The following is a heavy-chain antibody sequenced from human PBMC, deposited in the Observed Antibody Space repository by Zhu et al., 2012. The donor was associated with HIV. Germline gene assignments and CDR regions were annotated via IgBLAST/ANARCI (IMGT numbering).Heavy chain of an antibody. CDR3: GRDRFYFDASGYYATDY. J-gene: IGHJ4*02. D-gene: IGHD3-22*01. Sequence: EVQLVESGGGLVQPGGTLRLSCAASGFTFSDYWMTWVRQAPGKGLEWMANIKQDGSAKYYVDSVRGRFTISRDNAKNSLFLQMDSLRAEDTAVYYCGRDRFYFDASGYYATDYWGQGNVGHRLL. CDR1: GFTFSDYW. V-gene: IGHV3-7*01. CDR2: IKQDGSAK.